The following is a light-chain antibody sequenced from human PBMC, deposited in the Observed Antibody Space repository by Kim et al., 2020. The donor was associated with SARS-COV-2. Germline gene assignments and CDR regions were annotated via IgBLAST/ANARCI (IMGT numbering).Light chain of an antibody. V-gene: IGKV1-8*01. Sequence: ASTGDRVTITCRASQGISSYLAWYQQKPRKAPKLLIYAASTLQSGVPSRFSGSGSGTDFTLTISCLQSEDFATYYCQQYYSYPRTFGPGTKVDIK. CDR2: AAS. CDR1: QGISSY. J-gene: IGKJ3*01. CDR3: QQYYSYPRT.